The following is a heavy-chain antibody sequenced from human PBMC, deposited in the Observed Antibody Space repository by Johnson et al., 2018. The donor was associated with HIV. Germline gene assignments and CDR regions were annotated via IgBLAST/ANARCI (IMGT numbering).Heavy chain of an antibody. D-gene: IGHD3-22*01. V-gene: IGHV3-30*19. Sequence: QVQLVESGGGVVQPGRSLRLSCAASGFTFNYYGMHWVRQAPGKGLEWVAVISYDGSNKYYADSAKGRFTISRDNSKNTLYLQINSLRAEDTAVYYCITGGMIVVGDAFDIWGQGTMVTVSS. CDR3: ITGGMIVVGDAFDI. J-gene: IGHJ3*02. CDR2: ISYDGSNK. CDR1: GFTFNYYG.